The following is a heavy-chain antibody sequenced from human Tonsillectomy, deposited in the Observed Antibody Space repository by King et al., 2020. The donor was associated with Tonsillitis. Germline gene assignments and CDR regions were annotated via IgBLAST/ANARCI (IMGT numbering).Heavy chain of an antibody. CDR1: GGSFSGYY. CDR3: AGSNYNYYYGMDV. J-gene: IGHJ6*02. Sequence: VQLQQWGAGLLKPSETLSLTCAVYGGSFSGYYWSWIRQPPGKGLEWIGEINHSGSTNYNPSLKSRVTIPVDTSKNQFSLKLSSVTAADTAVYYCAGSNYNYYYGMDVWGHGTTVTVSS. V-gene: IGHV4-34*01. CDR2: INHSGST.